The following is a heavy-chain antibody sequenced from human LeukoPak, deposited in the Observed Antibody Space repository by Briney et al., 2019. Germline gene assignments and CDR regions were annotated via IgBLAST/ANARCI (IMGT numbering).Heavy chain of an antibody. V-gene: IGHV1-2*02. CDR1: GYTFTGYY. Sequence: GASVKVSCKASGYTFTGYYMHWVRQAPGQGLEWMGWINPNSGGTNYAQKFQGRVTMTRDTSISTAYMELSRLRSDDAAVYYCARDLGDFHAFDIWGQGTMVTVSS. CDR2: INPNSGGT. D-gene: IGHD4-17*01. CDR3: ARDLGDFHAFDI. J-gene: IGHJ3*02.